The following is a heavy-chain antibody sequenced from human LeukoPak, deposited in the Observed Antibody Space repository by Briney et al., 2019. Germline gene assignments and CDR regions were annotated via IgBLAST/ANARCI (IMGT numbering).Heavy chain of an antibody. J-gene: IGHJ4*02. CDR3: ARDQDTVTSGDLDF. D-gene: IGHD4-17*01. V-gene: IGHV3-23*01. CDR1: GFTFSSYA. Sequence: PGGSLRLSCAASGFTFSSYAMSWVRQAPGKGLEWVSAISGSGGSTYYADSVKGRFTISRDNSKNTLYLQMNSLRAEDTAVYYCARDQDTVTSGDLDFWGQGTLVTVSS. CDR2: ISGSGGST.